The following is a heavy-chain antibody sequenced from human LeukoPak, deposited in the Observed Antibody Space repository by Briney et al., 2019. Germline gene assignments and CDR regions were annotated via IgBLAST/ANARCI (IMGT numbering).Heavy chain of an antibody. CDR3: AKGFLTGCLYYFDY. J-gene: IGHJ4*02. Sequence: PGGSLRLSCAASGFTFSSYGMNWVRQAPGKGLEWVAVIWYDGSSKFYADSVKGRFTISRDNSKNTLYLQMNSLTAEDTAVYYCAKGFLTGCLYYFDYWGQGTLVTVSS. CDR1: GFTFSSYG. D-gene: IGHD3-9*01. CDR2: IWYDGSSK. V-gene: IGHV3-33*06.